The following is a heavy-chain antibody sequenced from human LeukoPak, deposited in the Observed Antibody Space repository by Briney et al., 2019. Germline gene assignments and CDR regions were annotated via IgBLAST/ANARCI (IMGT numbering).Heavy chain of an antibody. CDR2: INPSGGST. D-gene: IGHD6-19*01. Sequence: ASVKASCKASGYTFTSYYIHWVRQAPGQGLEWMGLINPSGGSTNYAQKFQGRVTMTRDTSTSTVYMELSRLRSDDTAVYYCARDRYSSGWYYYYYYMDVWGKGTTVTVSS. V-gene: IGHV1-46*01. CDR1: GYTFTSYY. CDR3: ARDRYSSGWYYYYYYMDV. J-gene: IGHJ6*03.